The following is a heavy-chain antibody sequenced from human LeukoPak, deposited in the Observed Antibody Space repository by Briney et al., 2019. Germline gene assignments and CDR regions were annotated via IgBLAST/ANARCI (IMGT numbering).Heavy chain of an antibody. Sequence: PSQTLSLTCTVSGGSFSSAFYYWTWIRHHPGKGLEWIGYIHYSGSTYYNPSLKGRITISMDTSKNQFSLKLSSVTAADTAVYYCAGMRITTPTVRTLDYWGQGTLVTVSS. D-gene: IGHD1-14*01. CDR1: GGSFSSAFYY. J-gene: IGHJ4*02. V-gene: IGHV4-31*03. CDR2: IHYSGST. CDR3: AGMRITTPTVRTLDY.